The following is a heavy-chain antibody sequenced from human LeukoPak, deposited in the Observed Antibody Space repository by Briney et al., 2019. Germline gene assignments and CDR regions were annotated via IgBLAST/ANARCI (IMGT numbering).Heavy chain of an antibody. Sequence: SVKVSCKASGGTFSSYAISWVRQAPGQGLEWMGRIIPILGIANYAQKFQGRVTITADKSTSTAYMELSSLRSEDTAVYYCAKDAIAPYYDYVWGRDYIDYWGQGTLVTVSS. D-gene: IGHD3-16*01. CDR3: AKDAIAPYYDYVWGRDYIDY. J-gene: IGHJ4*02. CDR2: IIPILGIA. V-gene: IGHV1-69*04. CDR1: GGTFSSYA.